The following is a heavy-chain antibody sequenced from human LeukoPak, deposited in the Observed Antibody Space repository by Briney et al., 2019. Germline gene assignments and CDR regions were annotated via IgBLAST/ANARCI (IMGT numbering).Heavy chain of an antibody. Sequence: PGGSLRLSCAASGFTFSSYWMSWVRQAPGKGLEWVANIKQDGSEKYYVDSVKGRFTISRDNAKNSLYLQMNSLRAEDTAVYYCARGFGGYGDYFLYYYYYMDVWGKGTTVTISS. CDR2: IKQDGSEK. V-gene: IGHV3-7*01. D-gene: IGHD4-17*01. CDR1: GFTFSSYW. J-gene: IGHJ6*03. CDR3: ARGFGGYGDYFLYYYYYMDV.